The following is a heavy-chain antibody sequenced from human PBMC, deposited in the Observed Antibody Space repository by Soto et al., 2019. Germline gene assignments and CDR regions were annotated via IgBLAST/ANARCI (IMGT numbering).Heavy chain of an antibody. D-gene: IGHD6-19*01. CDR2: LIPIFGTA. J-gene: IGHJ5*02. V-gene: IGHV1-69*01. Sequence: QVQLVQSGAEVKKPGSSVKVSCKASGGTFSSYAISWVRQAPGQGLEWMGGLIPIFGTANYAQKFQGRVTITADESTSTAYMELSSLRSEDTAVYYCARGRIAVAGAPATDNWFDPWGQGTLVTVSS. CDR1: GGTFSSYA. CDR3: ARGRIAVAGAPATDNWFDP.